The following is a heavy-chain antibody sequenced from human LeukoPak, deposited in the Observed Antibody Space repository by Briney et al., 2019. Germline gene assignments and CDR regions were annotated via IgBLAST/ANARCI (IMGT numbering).Heavy chain of an antibody. CDR1: GFTFSSYA. CDR3: AKQEYSTPRGWFDP. V-gene: IGHV3-23*01. J-gene: IGHJ5*02. D-gene: IGHD6-6*01. Sequence: GGSPRLSCAASGFTFSSYAMSWVRQAPGKGLEWVSAISGSGGSTYYADSVKGRFTISRDNSKNTLYLQMNSLRAEDTAVYYCAKQEYSTPRGWFDPWGQGTLVTVSS. CDR2: ISGSGGST.